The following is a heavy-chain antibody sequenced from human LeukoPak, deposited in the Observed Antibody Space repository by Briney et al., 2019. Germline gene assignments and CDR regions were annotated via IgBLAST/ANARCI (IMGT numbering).Heavy chain of an antibody. D-gene: IGHD3-10*01. V-gene: IGHV3-74*01. Sequence: GGSLRLSCAASGFTFSSYWMHWVRQAPGKGLVWVSRINTDGSSTSYADSVKGRFTISRDNAKITLYLQMNSLRAEDTAVYYCARGGMVRGYYYMDVWGKGTTVTVSS. CDR1: GFTFSSYW. CDR3: ARGGMVRGYYYMDV. CDR2: INTDGSST. J-gene: IGHJ6*03.